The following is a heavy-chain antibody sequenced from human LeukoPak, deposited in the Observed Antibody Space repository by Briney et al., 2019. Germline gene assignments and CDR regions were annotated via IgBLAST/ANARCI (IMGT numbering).Heavy chain of an antibody. Sequence: SETLSLTCTVSGVSIGTSSYYWGWIRQPPGKGLGWIGSIFRTGSTYYSASLKSRLSISVDTSKNHIVLKLTSVTAADTAVYFCARRVGFYGSGSLNYFDPWGQGILVSVSS. CDR3: ARRVGFYGSGSLNYFDP. J-gene: IGHJ5*01. CDR1: GVSIGTSSYY. CDR2: IFRTGST. V-gene: IGHV4-39*02. D-gene: IGHD3-10*01.